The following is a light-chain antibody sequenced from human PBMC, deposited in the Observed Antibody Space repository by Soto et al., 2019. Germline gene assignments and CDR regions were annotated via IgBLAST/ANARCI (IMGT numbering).Light chain of an antibody. CDR3: QQVSRPPLT. CDR2: RTF. V-gene: IGKV3-20*01. Sequence: EIVLTQSPGTLSLSPGERATLSCRASQSIASSYLAWYQQKPGQPPRLLLYRTFNRATGIPDRFSGSGSGTDFTLTISRLEPEYFAVYFCQQVSRPPLTFGGGTKVEI. CDR1: QSIASSY. J-gene: IGKJ4*01.